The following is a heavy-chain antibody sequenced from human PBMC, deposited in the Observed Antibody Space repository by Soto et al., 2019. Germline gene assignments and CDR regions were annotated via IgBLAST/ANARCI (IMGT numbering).Heavy chain of an antibody. V-gene: IGHV1-58*02. Sequence: SVKVSCKASGFTFTSSAMQWVRQARGQRLEWIGWIVVGSGNTNYAQKFQERVTITRDMSTSTAYMELSSLRSEDTAVYYCAADFYCSVGSCYPNFDYWGQGTLVTVSS. CDR1: GFTFTSSA. D-gene: IGHD2-15*01. CDR2: IVVGSGNT. CDR3: AADFYCSVGSCYPNFDY. J-gene: IGHJ4*02.